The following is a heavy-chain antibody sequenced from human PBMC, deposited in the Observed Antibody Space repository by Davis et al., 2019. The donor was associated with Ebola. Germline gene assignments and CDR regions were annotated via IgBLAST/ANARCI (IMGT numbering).Heavy chain of an antibody. Sequence: GGSLRLSCAASGFTVSSNYMSWVRQAPGKGLEWVSVIYSGGSTYYADSVKGRFTISRDNSKNTLYLQMNSLRAEDTAVYYCARGVSRGSYYLMNYWGQGTLVTVSS. CDR1: GFTVSSNY. J-gene: IGHJ4*02. D-gene: IGHD1-26*01. CDR3: ARGVSRGSYYLMNY. CDR2: IYSGGST. V-gene: IGHV3-53*01.